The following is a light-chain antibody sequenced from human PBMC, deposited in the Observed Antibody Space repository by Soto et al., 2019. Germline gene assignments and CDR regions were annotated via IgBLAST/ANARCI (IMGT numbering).Light chain of an antibody. V-gene: IGKV3-20*01. CDR3: QQYGSSPLT. J-gene: IGKJ4*01. Sequence: EIGLTQSPGTLSLSPGERATLSCRASQSVSSSYLAWYQQKPGQAPSLLIYGASSRATGIPDRFSGSGSGTDFTLTISRLEPEDFAVYYCQQYGSSPLTFGGGTKVDIK. CDR2: GAS. CDR1: QSVSSSY.